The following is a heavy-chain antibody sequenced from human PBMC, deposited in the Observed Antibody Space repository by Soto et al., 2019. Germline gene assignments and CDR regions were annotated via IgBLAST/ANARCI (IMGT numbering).Heavy chain of an antibody. V-gene: IGHV4-61*01. Sequence: SETLSLTCTVSGGSVSSGSYYWSWIRQPPGKGLEWIGYIYYSGSTNYNPSLKSRVTISVDTSKNQFSLKLSSVTAADTAVYYCARASYGSSGYYLVFDYWGQGTLVTVSS. CDR3: ARASYGSSGYYLVFDY. D-gene: IGHD3-22*01. J-gene: IGHJ4*02. CDR1: GGSVSSGSYY. CDR2: IYYSGST.